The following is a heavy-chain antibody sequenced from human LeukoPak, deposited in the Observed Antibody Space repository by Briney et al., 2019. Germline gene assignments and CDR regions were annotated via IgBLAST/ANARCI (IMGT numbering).Heavy chain of an antibody. D-gene: IGHD1-1*01. CDR1: GGSISSGAYY. J-gene: IGHJ4*02. V-gene: IGHV4-31*03. Sequence: SQTLSLTCTVSGGSISSGAYYWSWVRQLPEKGLDWIGYIGYTGDTYYNPSLRSRATISKDTSKTQFSLRLNSLTAADTAVYYCARVAAATTNPRFDFWGQGTLVTVSS. CDR2: IGYTGDT. CDR3: ARVAAATTNPRFDF.